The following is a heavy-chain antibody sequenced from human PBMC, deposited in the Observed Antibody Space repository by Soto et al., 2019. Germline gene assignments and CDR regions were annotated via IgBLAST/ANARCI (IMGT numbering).Heavy chain of an antibody. V-gene: IGHV4-30-4*01. D-gene: IGHD3-10*01. CDR2: IYYSGST. Sequence: PSETLSLTCTVSGGSISSGDYYWIWIRHPPGKGLEWIGYIYYSGSTYYNPSLKSRVTISVDTSKNQFSLKLSSVTAADTAVYYCARDSGLNGMDVWGQGTTVTVSS. J-gene: IGHJ6*02. CDR1: GGSISSGDYY. CDR3: ARDSGLNGMDV.